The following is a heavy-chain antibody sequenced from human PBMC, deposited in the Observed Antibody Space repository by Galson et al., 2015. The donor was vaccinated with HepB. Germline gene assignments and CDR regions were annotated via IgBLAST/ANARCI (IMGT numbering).Heavy chain of an antibody. J-gene: IGHJ6*02. CDR1: GFTVSSNY. CDR2: IYSGGST. CDR3: ARSQDIVVVPAAPRPYYYYYYGMDV. D-gene: IGHD2-2*01. Sequence: SLRLSCAASGFTVSSNYMSWVRQAPGKGLEWVSVIYSGGSTYYADSVKGRFTISRDNSKNTLYLQMNSLRAEDTAVYYCARSQDIVVVPAAPRPYYYYYYGMDVWGQGTTVTVSS. V-gene: IGHV3-53*01.